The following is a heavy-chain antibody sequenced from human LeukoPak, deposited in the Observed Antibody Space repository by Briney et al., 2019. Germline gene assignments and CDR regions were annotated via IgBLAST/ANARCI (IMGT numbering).Heavy chain of an antibody. CDR2: IAVYNGNT. J-gene: IGHJ4*02. CDR1: GDTFSSFG. V-gene: IGHV1-18*01. D-gene: IGHD1-14*01. Sequence: ASVKVSCKASGDTFSSFGISWVRQAPGQGLEWMGWIAVYNGNTNYAQKFQGRLTMTTDTSTSTAYMELRSLRSDDTALYYCARDQLVLPRGISGYWGQGTLVTVSS. CDR3: ARDQLVLPRGISGY.